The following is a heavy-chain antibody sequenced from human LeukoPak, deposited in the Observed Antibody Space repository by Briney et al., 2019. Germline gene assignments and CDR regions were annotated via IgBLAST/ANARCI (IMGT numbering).Heavy chain of an antibody. V-gene: IGHV4-34*01. D-gene: IGHD3-10*01. J-gene: IGHJ4*02. Sequence: SETLSLTCAVYSDSFSDYFWNWIRRPPGKGLEWIGEINHSGSTKFSPSLKSRVTISMDMSKNQFSLKLISVTAADTAVYYCARSEHNSGSYYFDSWGQGTLVTVSS. CDR3: ARSEHNSGSYYFDS. CDR1: SDSFSDYF. CDR2: INHSGST.